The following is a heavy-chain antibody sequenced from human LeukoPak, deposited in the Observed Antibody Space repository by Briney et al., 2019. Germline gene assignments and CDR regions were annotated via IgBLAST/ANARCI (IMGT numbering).Heavy chain of an antibody. Sequence: GGSLRLSCAASGFTFSSYAMSWVRQAPGKGLEWVSAISGSGGSTYYADSVRGRFTISRDNSKNTLYLQMNSLRAEDTAVYYCAKDGTKQWPVAGNWFNPWGQGTLVTVSS. CDR3: AKDGTKQWPVAGNWFNP. V-gene: IGHV3-23*01. D-gene: IGHD6-19*01. CDR2: ISGSGGST. CDR1: GFTFSSYA. J-gene: IGHJ5*02.